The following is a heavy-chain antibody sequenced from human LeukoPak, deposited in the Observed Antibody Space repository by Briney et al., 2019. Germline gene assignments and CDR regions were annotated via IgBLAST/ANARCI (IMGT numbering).Heavy chain of an antibody. CDR3: ARNAYCDSTNCYAWFDP. CDR2: IVPHSGGT. D-gene: IGHD2-2*01. J-gene: IGHJ5*02. V-gene: IGHV1-2*02. CDR1: GYTFTDYY. Sequence: ASVKVSCKASGYTFTDYYIHWVRQAPGQGLEWMGWIVPHSGGTNYAQNYQGRITMTRDTPISTAYMELSSLRSDDTAVYYCARNAYCDSTNCYAWFDPWGQGTLVTVSS.